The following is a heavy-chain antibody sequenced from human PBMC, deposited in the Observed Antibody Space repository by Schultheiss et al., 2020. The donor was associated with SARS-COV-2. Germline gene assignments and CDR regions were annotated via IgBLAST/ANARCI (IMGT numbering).Heavy chain of an antibody. V-gene: IGHV3-49*03. Sequence: GGSLRLSCAASGFTFSSYAMSWFRQAPGKGLEWVGFIRSKAYGGTTEYAASVKGRFTISRDDSKSIAYLQMNSLKTEDTAVYYCTTRILGYCSGGSCYPDYYGMDVWGQGTTVTVSS. CDR1: GFTFSSYA. CDR2: IRSKAYGGTT. J-gene: IGHJ6*02. D-gene: IGHD2-15*01. CDR3: TTRILGYCSGGSCYPDYYGMDV.